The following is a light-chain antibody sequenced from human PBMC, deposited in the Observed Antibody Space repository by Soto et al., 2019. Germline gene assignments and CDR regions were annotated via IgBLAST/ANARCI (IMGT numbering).Light chain of an antibody. V-gene: IGLV1-44*01. CDR3: AAWDDSRNSRV. CDR2: GHN. J-gene: IGLJ3*02. CDR1: SSNVGSYT. Sequence: QSVLTQPPSVSGAPGQRVTISCSGSSSNVGSYTVNSFQQHPGTALRLLICGHNQRPSWVSDRFSAFKSGTSASLAISGLQSEDEADYYCAAWDDSRNSRVFGGGTKVTVL.